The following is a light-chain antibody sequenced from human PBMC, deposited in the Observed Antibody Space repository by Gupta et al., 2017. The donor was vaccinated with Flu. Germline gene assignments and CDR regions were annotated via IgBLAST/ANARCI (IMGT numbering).Light chain of an antibody. Sequence: QSVLTQPPSTSGTPGQRVTISCSGSTSNIGSNTVNWYQQFPGMAPKVLIYKSNQRPSGVPDRFSASKSGTSASLAIXGXQSEDEXDYYCATWDDSLDGVVFGGGTKLTVL. J-gene: IGLJ2*01. CDR2: KSN. CDR1: TSNIGSNT. CDR3: ATWDDSLDGVV. V-gene: IGLV1-44*01.